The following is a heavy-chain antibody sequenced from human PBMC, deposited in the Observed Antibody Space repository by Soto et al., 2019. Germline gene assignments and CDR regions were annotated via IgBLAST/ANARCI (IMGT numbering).Heavy chain of an antibody. CDR1: GGTFSSYT. D-gene: IGHD2-2*01. V-gene: IGHV1-69*02. J-gene: IGHJ6*03. CDR2: IIPILGIA. CDR3: ASWDEGYCSSTSCPTSYYYYYYMDV. Sequence: ASVKVSCKASGGTFSSYTISWVRQAPGQGLEWMGRIIPILGIANYAQKFQGRVTITGDKSTSTAYMELSSLRSEDTAVYDCASWDEGYCSSTSCPTSYYYYYYMDVWGKGTTVTVSS.